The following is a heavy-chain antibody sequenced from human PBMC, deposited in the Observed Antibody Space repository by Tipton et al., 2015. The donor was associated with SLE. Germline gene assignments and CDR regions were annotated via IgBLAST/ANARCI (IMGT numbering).Heavy chain of an antibody. Sequence: TLSLTCTVSGDSISTYYWSWIRQPPGKGLEWIGNIFYSGRTDYNPSLKSRVTMSLDTSENQFSLKLSSVTAADTAVYYCARDLGGYNYGDYWGQGILVTVSS. V-gene: IGHV4-59*01. CDR1: GDSISTYY. CDR3: ARDLGGYNYGDY. CDR2: IFYSGRT. J-gene: IGHJ4*02. D-gene: IGHD5-18*01.